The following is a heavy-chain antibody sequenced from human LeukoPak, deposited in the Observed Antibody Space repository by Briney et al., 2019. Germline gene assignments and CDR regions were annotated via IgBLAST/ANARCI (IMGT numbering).Heavy chain of an antibody. Sequence: SETLSLTCTVSGGSISSYYWSWIRQPPGKGLEWIGYIYYSGSTNYDPSLKSRVTISVDTSKNQFSLKLSSVTAADTAVYYCARRADSSGYYSLDYWGQGTLVTVSS. D-gene: IGHD3-22*01. J-gene: IGHJ4*02. CDR1: GGSISSYY. CDR3: ARRADSSGYYSLDY. V-gene: IGHV4-59*08. CDR2: IYYSGST.